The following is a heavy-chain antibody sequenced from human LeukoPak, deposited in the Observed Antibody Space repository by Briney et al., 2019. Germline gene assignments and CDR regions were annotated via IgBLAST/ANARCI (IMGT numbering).Heavy chain of an antibody. CDR1: GFTFSSYE. D-gene: IGHD3-10*02. J-gene: IGHJ6*04. V-gene: IGHV3-48*03. Sequence: GGSMRLSCAASGFTFSSYEMNWVRQAPGKGLEWVSYFSSSGSTIYYADSVKGRFTISRDNAKNSLYLQMNSLRAEDTAVYYCAELGITMIGGVWGKGTTVTISS. CDR2: FSSSGSTI. CDR3: AELGITMIGGV.